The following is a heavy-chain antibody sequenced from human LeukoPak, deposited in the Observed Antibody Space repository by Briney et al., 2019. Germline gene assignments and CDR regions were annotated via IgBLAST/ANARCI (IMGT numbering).Heavy chain of an antibody. CDR3: ARDLVLWFGDGEFDY. J-gene: IGHJ4*02. CDR1: GGSISSSSYY. D-gene: IGHD3-10*01. Sequence: SETLSLTCTVSGGSISSSSYYWGWIRQPPGKGLEWIGSIYYGGSTYYNPSLKSRVTISVDTSKNQFSLKLSSVTAADTAVYYCARDLVLWFGDGEFDYWGQGTLVTVSS. CDR2: IYYGGST. V-gene: IGHV4-39*02.